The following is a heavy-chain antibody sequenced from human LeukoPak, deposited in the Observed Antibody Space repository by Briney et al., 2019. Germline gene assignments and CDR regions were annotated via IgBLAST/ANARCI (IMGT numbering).Heavy chain of an antibody. CDR1: GFTFSSYS. Sequence: GGSLRLSCAASGFTFSSYSMNWVRQAPGKGLEWVSSISSSSSYIYYADSVKGRFTISRDNAKNPLYLQMNSLRAEDTAVYYCARVGRGYSYGCGDYWGQGTLVTVSS. CDR2: ISSSSSYI. V-gene: IGHV3-21*01. J-gene: IGHJ4*02. D-gene: IGHD5-18*01. CDR3: ARVGRGYSYGCGDY.